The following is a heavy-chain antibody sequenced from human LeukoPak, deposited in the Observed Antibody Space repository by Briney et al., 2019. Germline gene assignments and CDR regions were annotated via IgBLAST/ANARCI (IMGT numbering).Heavy chain of an antibody. CDR2: ISSSGDTI. Sequence: GGSLRLSCAASGFTFSDYYMSWIRQAPGKGLEWISYISSSGDTIFYADSVKGRFTISRDNSKNTVYLQMNSLRAEDTAIYYCAGRPSGNNPFDYWGQGTLVTVSS. V-gene: IGHV3-11*01. CDR1: GFTFSDYY. CDR3: AGRPSGNNPFDY. D-gene: IGHD1-26*01. J-gene: IGHJ4*02.